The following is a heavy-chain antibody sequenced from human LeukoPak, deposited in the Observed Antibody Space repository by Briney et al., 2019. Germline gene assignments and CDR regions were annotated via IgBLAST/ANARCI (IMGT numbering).Heavy chain of an antibody. D-gene: IGHD3-22*01. CDR1: GFTFSSYW. J-gene: IGHJ4*02. CDR2: IKQDGSGK. Sequence: PGESLRLSCAASGFTFSSYWMSWVRQAPGKGLEWVANIKQDGSGKYYVDSVKGRFTISRDNSKHTLFLQMNSLRAEDTALYYCAKDRATMMGVIRTAPRGQFDYWGQGTLVTVSS. V-gene: IGHV3-7*01. CDR3: AKDRATMMGVIRTAPRGQFDY.